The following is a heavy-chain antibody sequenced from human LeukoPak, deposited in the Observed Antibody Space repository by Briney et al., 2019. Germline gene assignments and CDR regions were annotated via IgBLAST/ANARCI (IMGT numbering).Heavy chain of an antibody. D-gene: IGHD2-21*01. Sequence: GGSLRLSCAASGFTFSSYAMSWVRQAPGKGLEWVSAISGSGGSTYYADSVKGRFTISRDNSKNTLYLQMNSLRAEDTAVYYCAKFLPTHIVVANYYFDYWGQGTLVTVSS. J-gene: IGHJ4*02. CDR1: GFTFSSYA. CDR3: AKFLPTHIVVANYYFDY. V-gene: IGHV3-23*01. CDR2: ISGSGGST.